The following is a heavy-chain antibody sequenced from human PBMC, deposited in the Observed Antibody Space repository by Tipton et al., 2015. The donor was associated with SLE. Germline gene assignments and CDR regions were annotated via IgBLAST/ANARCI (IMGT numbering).Heavy chain of an antibody. CDR2: ITWNSGTI. CDR1: GFSFDDYA. Sequence: SLRLSCTVSGFSFDDYAMHWVRQAPGKGLEWVSGITWNSGTIRYAGSVKGRFTISRDNAKNSLYLQMNSLRAEDTALYFCAKGAHYGSGNYPPDSWGRGTLVTVSS. D-gene: IGHD3-10*01. CDR3: AKGAHYGSGNYPPDS. V-gene: IGHV3-9*01. J-gene: IGHJ5*02.